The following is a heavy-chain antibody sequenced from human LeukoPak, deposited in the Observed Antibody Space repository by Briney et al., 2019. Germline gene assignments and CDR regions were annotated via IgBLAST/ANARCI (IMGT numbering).Heavy chain of an antibody. D-gene: IGHD5-24*01. CDR3: VRASFQRWLRLGGD. V-gene: IGHV3-48*02. Sequence: GGSLRLSCAASGFTFSSYNMIWVRQAPGKGLEWVSYISGSGSTIYYADSVKGRFTISRDNAKNSLYLQMNNLRDEDTAVYYCVRASFQRWLRLGGDWGQGTLVTVSS. CDR2: ISGSGSTI. J-gene: IGHJ4*02. CDR1: GFTFSSYN.